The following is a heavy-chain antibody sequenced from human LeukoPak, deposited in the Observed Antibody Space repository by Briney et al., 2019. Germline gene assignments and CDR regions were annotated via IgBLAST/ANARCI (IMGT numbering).Heavy chain of an antibody. CDR2: ISYDGSNK. Sequence: GGSLRLSCAASGFTFSSYAMHWVRQAPGKGLEWVAVISYDGSNKYYADSVKGRFTISRDNSKNTLFLLMYSLRVEDSAFYCCAKFLGASIWYGISGPWGQGTLVTVSS. CDR1: GFTFSSYA. CDR3: AKFLGASIWYGISGP. J-gene: IGHJ5*02. V-gene: IGHV3-30*04. D-gene: IGHD3-3*02.